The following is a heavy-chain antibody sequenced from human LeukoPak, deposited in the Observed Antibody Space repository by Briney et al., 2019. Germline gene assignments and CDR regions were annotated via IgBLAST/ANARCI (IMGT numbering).Heavy chain of an antibody. V-gene: IGHV3-7*05. D-gene: IGHD6-13*01. CDR3: ARDRPAAGTIWREPYNWFDP. Sequence: GGSLRLSCAASGFTFSSYWMSWVRQAPREGLEWVANIKQDGSEKYYVDSVKGRFTISRDNAKNSLYLQMNSLRAEDTAVYYCARDRPAAGTIWREPYNWFDPWGQGTLVTVSS. CDR2: IKQDGSEK. J-gene: IGHJ5*02. CDR1: GFTFSSYW.